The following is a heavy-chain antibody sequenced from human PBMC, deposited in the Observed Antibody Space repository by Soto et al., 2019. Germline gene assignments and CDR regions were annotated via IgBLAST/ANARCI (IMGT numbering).Heavy chain of an antibody. D-gene: IGHD3-10*01. CDR2: IYPGDSDT. J-gene: IGHJ6*02. Sequence: GESLKISCKGSGYSFTSYWIGWVRQMSGKGLEWMGIIYPGDSDTRYSPSFQGQVTISADKSISTAYLQWSSLKASDTAMYYCARQGVRDLYYYYGMDVWGQGTTVTVSS. CDR1: GYSFTSYW. CDR3: ARQGVRDLYYYYGMDV. V-gene: IGHV5-51*01.